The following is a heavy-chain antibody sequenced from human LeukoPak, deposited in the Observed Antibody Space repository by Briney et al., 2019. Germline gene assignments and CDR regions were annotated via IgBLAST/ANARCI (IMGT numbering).Heavy chain of an antibody. CDR3: AKDPSIAGIQLCDY. D-gene: IGHD5-18*01. V-gene: IGHV3-9*01. CDR2: ISWNSGSI. CDR1: GFTFDDYA. J-gene: IGHJ4*02. Sequence: GGSLRLSCAASGFTFDDYAMHWVRQAPGKGLEWVSGISWNSGSIGYADSVKGRFTISRDNSKNTLYLQMNSLRAEDTAVYYCAKDPSIAGIQLCDYWGQGTLVTVSS.